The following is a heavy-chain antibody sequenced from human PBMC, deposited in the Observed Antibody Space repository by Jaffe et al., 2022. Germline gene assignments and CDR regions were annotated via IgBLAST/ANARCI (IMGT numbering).Heavy chain of an antibody. V-gene: IGHV1-3*01. Sequence: QVQLVQSGAEVKKPGASVKVSCKASGYTFTSYAMHWVRQAPGQRLEWMGWINAGNGNTKYSQKFQGRVTITRDTSASTAYMELSSLRSEDTAVYYCARDTNVLLWFRESLDGAFDIWGQGTMVTVSS. CDR1: GYTFTSYA. CDR2: INAGNGNT. D-gene: IGHD3-10*01. CDR3: ARDTNVLLWFRESLDGAFDI. J-gene: IGHJ3*02.